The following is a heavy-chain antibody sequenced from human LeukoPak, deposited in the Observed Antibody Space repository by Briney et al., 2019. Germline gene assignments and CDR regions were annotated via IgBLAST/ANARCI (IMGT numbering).Heavy chain of an antibody. CDR2: IYYSGST. V-gene: IGHV4-59*01. J-gene: IGHJ2*01. CDR1: GGSMSNYY. D-gene: IGHD5-12*01. Sequence: PSETLSLTCNVSGGSMSNYYWSWIRQPPGKGLEWIGYIYYSGSTGYNPSLESRVTISVDTSKNQFSLKLNFVTAADTAVYFCARVERWLRFARYFDIWGRGTLVTVSS. CDR3: ARVERWLRFARYFDI.